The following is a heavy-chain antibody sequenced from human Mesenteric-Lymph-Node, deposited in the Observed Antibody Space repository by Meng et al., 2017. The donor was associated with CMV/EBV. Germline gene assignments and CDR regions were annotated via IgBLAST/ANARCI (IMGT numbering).Heavy chain of an antibody. Sequence: GESLKISCAASGFTFSGSAMHWVRQASGKGLEWVGRIRSKANSYATAYAASVKGRFTISRDDSKNTAYLQMNSLKVEDTAVYYCVKDPYTPPLTGYRDYWGQGTLVTVSS. CDR3: VKDPYTPPLTGYRDY. J-gene: IGHJ4*02. D-gene: IGHD3-9*01. CDR2: IRSKANSYAT. CDR1: GFTFSGSA. V-gene: IGHV3-73*01.